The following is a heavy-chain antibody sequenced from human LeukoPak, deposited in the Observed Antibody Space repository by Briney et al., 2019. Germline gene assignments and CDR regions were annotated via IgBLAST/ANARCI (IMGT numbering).Heavy chain of an antibody. CDR2: ISAYNGST. D-gene: IGHD6-19*01. CDR1: GYTFTSYG. J-gene: IGHJ4*02. Sequence: EASVKVSCKASGYTFTSYGISWVRQAPGQGLEWMGWISAYNGSTNYAQKLQGRVTMTTDTSTSTAYMELRSLRSDDTAVCYCALAVAGPDYFDYWGQGTLVTVSS. V-gene: IGHV1-18*01. CDR3: ALAVAGPDYFDY.